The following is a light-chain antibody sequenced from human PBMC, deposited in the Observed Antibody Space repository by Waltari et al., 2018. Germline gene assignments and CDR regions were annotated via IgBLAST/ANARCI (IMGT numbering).Light chain of an antibody. Sequence: DIVMTQSPDSLAVSLGERATINCKSSQSFLYSSNNKNYLAWYQQKPGQPPKLLIYWASTRESGVPDRFSGSGSGTDFTLTISSLQAEDVALYYCQQFYTTPWTFGPGTKVEIK. J-gene: IGKJ1*01. CDR2: WAS. CDR1: QSFLYSSNNKNY. V-gene: IGKV4-1*01. CDR3: QQFYTTPWT.